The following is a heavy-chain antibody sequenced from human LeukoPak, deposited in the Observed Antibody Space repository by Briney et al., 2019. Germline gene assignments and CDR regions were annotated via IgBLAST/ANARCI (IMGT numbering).Heavy chain of an antibody. CDR3: ARKGIAVADAFDI. Sequence: SETLSLTCTVSGGSISSYYRSWIRQPPGKGLEWIGYIYYSGSTNYNPSLKSRVTISVDTSKNQFSLKLSSVTAADTAVYYCARKGIAVADAFDIWGQGTMVTVSS. V-gene: IGHV4-59*01. CDR2: IYYSGST. CDR1: GGSISSYY. D-gene: IGHD6-19*01. J-gene: IGHJ3*02.